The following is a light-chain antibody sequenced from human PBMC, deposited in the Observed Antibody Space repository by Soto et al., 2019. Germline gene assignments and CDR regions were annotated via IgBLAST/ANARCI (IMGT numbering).Light chain of an antibody. CDR3: CSYAGSYTLYV. J-gene: IGLJ1*01. CDR1: SSDVGSYNY. V-gene: IGLV2-11*01. Sequence: QSALTQPRSVSGSPGQSVTISCTGTSSDVGSYNYVSWYQQHPGKAPKLMIFDVSERPSGVPDRFSGSKSGNTASLTISGLQAEDEADYYCCSYAGSYTLYVFGTGTKVTVL. CDR2: DVS.